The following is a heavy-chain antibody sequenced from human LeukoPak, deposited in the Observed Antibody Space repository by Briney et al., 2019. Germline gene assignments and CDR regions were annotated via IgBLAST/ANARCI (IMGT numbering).Heavy chain of an antibody. CDR2: IYSGGST. J-gene: IGHJ1*01. CDR1: GFTVSSNY. D-gene: IGHD3-3*01. CDR3: ARDASNDFWSGYFRH. V-gene: IGHV3-66*02. Sequence: PGGSLRPSCAAPGFTVSSNYMSWVHQAPGKGLEWVSVIYSGGSTYYADSVKGRFTISRDNSKNTLYLQMNSLRAEDTAVYYCARDASNDFWSGYFRHWGQGTLVTVSS.